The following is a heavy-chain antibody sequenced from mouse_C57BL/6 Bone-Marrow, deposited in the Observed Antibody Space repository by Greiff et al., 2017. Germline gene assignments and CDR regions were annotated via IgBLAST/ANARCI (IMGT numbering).Heavy chain of an antibody. Sequence: VQLQQSGAELARPGASVKLSCKASGYTFTSYGISWVKQRPGQGLEWIGEIYPRSGNTYYNEKFKGKATLTADKSSSTAYMELRSLTSEDSGVYFCARNGSYGCWAYWGQGTLVTVSA. CDR2: IYPRSGNT. J-gene: IGHJ3*01. V-gene: IGHV1-81*01. D-gene: IGHD1-2*01. CDR3: ARNGSYGCWAY. CDR1: GYTFTSYG.